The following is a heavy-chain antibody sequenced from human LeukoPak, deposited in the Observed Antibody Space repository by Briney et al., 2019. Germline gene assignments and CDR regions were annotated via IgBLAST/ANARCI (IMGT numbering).Heavy chain of an antibody. V-gene: IGHV1-2*02. Sequence: ASVKVSCKASGYTFTGYYMYWVRQAPGKGLEWMGWINPNSGSTNYAQKSQGRVTMTRATSISTAYMELSRLRSDDTAVYYCARTGYSSTYRFTGDYSGQGTLVTVSS. D-gene: IGHD6-13*01. J-gene: IGHJ4*02. CDR1: GYTFTGYY. CDR3: ARTGYSSTYRFTGDY. CDR2: INPNSGST.